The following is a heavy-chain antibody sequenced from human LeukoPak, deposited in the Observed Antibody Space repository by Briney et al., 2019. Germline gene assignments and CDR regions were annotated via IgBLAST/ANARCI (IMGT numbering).Heavy chain of an antibody. CDR2: IYYSGST. J-gene: IGHJ4*02. V-gene: IGHV4-59*01. CDR3: AIIAVVGTDFDY. CDR1: GGSISSYY. Sequence: SETLSLTCTVSGGSISSYYWSWIRQPPGKGLEWIGYIYYSGSTNYNPSLKSRVTISVDTSKNQFSLKLSSVTAADTAVYYCAIIAVVGTDFDYWGQGTLVTVSS. D-gene: IGHD6-19*01.